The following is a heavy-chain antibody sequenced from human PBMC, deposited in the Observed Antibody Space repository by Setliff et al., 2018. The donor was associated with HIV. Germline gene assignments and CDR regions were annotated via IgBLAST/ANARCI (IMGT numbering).Heavy chain of an antibody. V-gene: IGHV4-39*07. CDR1: GGSISRSRNY. CDR3: NIYYYYYMDV. J-gene: IGHJ6*03. CDR2: IFYSGSA. Sequence: SETLSLTCTVSGGSISRSRNYWGWIRQPPGKGLEWIGSIFYSGSANSNASLRSRVMISVDTSKNQFSLKLSAVTAADTAVYYCNIYYYYYMDVWGKGTTVTVSS.